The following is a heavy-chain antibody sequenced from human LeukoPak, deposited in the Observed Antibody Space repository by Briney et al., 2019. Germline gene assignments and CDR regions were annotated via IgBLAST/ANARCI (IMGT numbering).Heavy chain of an antibody. D-gene: IGHD6-13*01. CDR2: INPSGGST. V-gene: IGHV1-46*01. CDR3: AREKAAAGDY. Sequence: ASVKVSCTASGYTFTSYYMRWVRQAPGQGLEWMGIINPSGGSTSYAQKFQGRITMTRDTSTSTVYMELSSLRYEDTAVYYCAREKAAAGDYWGQGTLVTVSS. J-gene: IGHJ4*02. CDR1: GYTFTSYY.